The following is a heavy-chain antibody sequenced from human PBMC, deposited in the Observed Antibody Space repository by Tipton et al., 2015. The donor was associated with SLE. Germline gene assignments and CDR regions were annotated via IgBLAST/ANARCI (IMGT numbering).Heavy chain of an antibody. D-gene: IGHD5-24*01. CDR3: ARAEMTTEVSVFYFYLDV. CDR1: GASLNNYF. Sequence: TLSLTCAVYGASLNNYFWSWIRQPPGKGLEWLADVNYGGGTTYNPSLNSRLTITLDKSANHFSLSLASVTAADTAVYYCARAEMTTEVSVFYFYLDVWGKGTTVTVSS. V-gene: IGHV4-34*01. CDR2: VNYGGGT. J-gene: IGHJ6*03.